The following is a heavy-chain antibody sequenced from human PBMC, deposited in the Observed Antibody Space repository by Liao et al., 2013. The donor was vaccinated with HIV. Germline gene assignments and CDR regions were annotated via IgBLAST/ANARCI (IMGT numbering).Heavy chain of an antibody. J-gene: IGHJ4*02. CDR3: ARGKPYRAVRTFLDH. V-gene: IGHV4-61*02. CDR2: IYTSGST. CDR1: GGSITSGTYY. D-gene: IGHD3-10*01. Sequence: QVQLQESGPGLVKPSQTLSLTCTVSGGSITSGTYYWSWIRQPAGKGLEWIGRIYTSGSTNYNPSLKSRVTISLDTSKNHFSLKLSSVTAADTAIYYCARGKPYRAVRTFLDHWSQGTLVTVSS.